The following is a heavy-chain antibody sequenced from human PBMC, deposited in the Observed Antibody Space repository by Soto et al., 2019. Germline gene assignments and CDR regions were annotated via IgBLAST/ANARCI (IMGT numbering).Heavy chain of an antibody. Sequence: QVQLQESGPGLVKPSQTLSLTCTVSGGSISSGSYYWSWIRQHPGKGLEWIGYIYYSGSTYYNPSLNSRFTIAVDTSKNQLSLKLSSVTAADTAGYYCARSIDPRGQGTLVIVSS. CDR2: IYYSGST. CDR3: ARSIDP. V-gene: IGHV4-31*03. J-gene: IGHJ5*02. CDR1: GGSISSGSYY.